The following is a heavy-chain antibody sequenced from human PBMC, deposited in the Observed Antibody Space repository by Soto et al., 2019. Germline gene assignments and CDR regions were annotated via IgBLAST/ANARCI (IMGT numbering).Heavy chain of an antibody. J-gene: IGHJ4*02. Sequence: GALRLSCAASGFRFTDHWMNWVRQTPGKGLMSASRSSPDGSDVVFADSGEGLFSVSTVNAKNTQYRHMHSLRADDTAMYCCECWGHIVPVGPSDFDRWGQGSLVTMSS. V-gene: IGHV3-74*01. D-gene: IGHD2-8*02. CDR1: GFRFTDHW. CDR3: ECWGHIVPVGPSDFDR. CDR2: SSPDGSDV.